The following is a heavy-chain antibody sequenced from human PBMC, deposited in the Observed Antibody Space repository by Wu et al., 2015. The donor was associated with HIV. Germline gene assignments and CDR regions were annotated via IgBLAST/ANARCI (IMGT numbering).Heavy chain of an antibody. V-gene: IGHV1-69*12. J-gene: IGHJ5*02. CDR1: EGTFSSYA. CDR2: IIPIFRTA. D-gene: IGHD2-2*01. Sequence: QVQLVQSGAEVKKPGSSVKVSCKASEGTFSSYAISWVRQAPGQGLEWMGGIIPIFRTANYAQKFQGRVTITAVESTSTTYMELSSLRSEDTAVYYCARAVWDGYQLLIWGGFTWFDPVGPGNPGHRLL. CDR3: ARAVWDGYQLLIWGGFTWFDP.